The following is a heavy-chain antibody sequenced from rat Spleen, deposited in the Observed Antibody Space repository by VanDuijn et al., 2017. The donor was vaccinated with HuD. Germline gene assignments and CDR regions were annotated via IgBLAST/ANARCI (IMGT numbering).Heavy chain of an antibody. D-gene: IGHD1-11*01. CDR1: GFTFSDYY. V-gene: IGHV5-25*01. CDR3: ARHEDYGGYSRDYFGY. CDR2: ISPSGGST. J-gene: IGHJ2*01. Sequence: EVQLVESGGGLVQPGRSLKLSCAASGFTFSDYYMAWIRQAPTKGLEWVASISPSGGSTYYRDSVKGRFTISRDNAKSTLYLQMDSLRSEDTATYYCARHEDYGGYSRDYFGYWGQGVMVTVSS.